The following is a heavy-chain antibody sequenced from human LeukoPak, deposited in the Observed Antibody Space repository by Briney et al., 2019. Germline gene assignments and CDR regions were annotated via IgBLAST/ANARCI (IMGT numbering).Heavy chain of an antibody. CDR3: AKDLDDILSGYWGMDV. V-gene: IGHV3-23*01. D-gene: IGHD3-9*01. Sequence: PGGSLRLTCAASGFTFDNYAMNWVRQAPGKGLEWVSTSGTGSRIYYADSVKSRFIISRDNSKNTFYLQMNSLRAEDTALYHCAKDLDDILSGYWGMDVWGQGTTVTVSS. J-gene: IGHJ6*02. CDR2: SGTGSRI. CDR1: GFTFDNYA.